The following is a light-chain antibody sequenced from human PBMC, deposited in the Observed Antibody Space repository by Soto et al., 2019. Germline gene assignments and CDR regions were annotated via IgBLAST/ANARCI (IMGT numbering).Light chain of an antibody. Sequence: EIVLTQSPGTLSLSPGEGATLSCRASQSVASSYLAWYQQKPGQAPRLIIYGASNRATGTPDRFSGGGSGTDFPLSISRLAPEDFAVYYCQQYGSSSFTFGQGTKLQIK. CDR3: QQYGSSSFT. CDR2: GAS. CDR1: QSVASSY. V-gene: IGKV3-20*01. J-gene: IGKJ2*01.